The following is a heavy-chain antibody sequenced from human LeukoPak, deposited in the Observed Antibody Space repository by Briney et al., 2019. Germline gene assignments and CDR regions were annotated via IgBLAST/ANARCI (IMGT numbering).Heavy chain of an antibody. CDR2: IRYDGLNT. V-gene: IGHV3-30*02. Sequence: PGGSLRLSCEVSGFKFRSYGMHWVRQTPGKGLEWVAFIRYDGLNTDYADSVRGRFTISRDNSKNTLSLQMSSLTAEDTVVYYCVYDRGDRIWGQGTMVTVSS. J-gene: IGHJ3*01. CDR1: GFKFRSYG. CDR3: VYDRGDRI. D-gene: IGHD3-22*01.